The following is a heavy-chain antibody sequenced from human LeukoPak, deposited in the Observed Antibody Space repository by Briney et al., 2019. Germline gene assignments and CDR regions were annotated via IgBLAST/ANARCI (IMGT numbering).Heavy chain of an antibody. CDR3: ARPDDGAFDF. D-gene: IGHD5-24*01. CDR2: IYYSGST. CDR1: GGSISSSSYY. J-gene: IGHJ3*01. Sequence: SETLSLTCTVSGGSISSSSYYWGWIRQPPGKGLEWIGNIYYSGSTYYNPSLKGRVTISLDTSKNQFSLKLSSVTAADTAVYYCARPDDGAFDFWGQGTMVTVSS. V-gene: IGHV4-39*01.